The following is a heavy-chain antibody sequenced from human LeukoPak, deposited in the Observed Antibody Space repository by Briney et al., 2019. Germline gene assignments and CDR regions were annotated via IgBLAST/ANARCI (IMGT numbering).Heavy chain of an antibody. V-gene: IGHV1-2*02. CDR3: ARDGYYYDSSDYYPLLDY. CDR2: INPNSGGT. D-gene: IGHD3-22*01. Sequence: ASVKVSCKASGYTFTGYYMHWVRQAPGQGLEWMGWINPNSGGTNYAQKFQGRVTMTRDTSISTAYMELSRLRSDDTAAYYCARDGYYYDSSDYYPLLDYWGQGTLVTVSS. CDR1: GYTFTGYY. J-gene: IGHJ4*02.